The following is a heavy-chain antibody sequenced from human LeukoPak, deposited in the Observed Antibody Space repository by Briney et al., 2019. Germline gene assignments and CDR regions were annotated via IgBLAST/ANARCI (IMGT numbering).Heavy chain of an antibody. J-gene: IGHJ4*02. CDR2: IRSKAYGGTT. Sequence: QPGGSLRLSCAASGFTFSDYYMSWIRQAPGKGLEWVGFIRSKAYGGTTEYAASVKGRFTISRDDSKSIAYLQMNSLKTEDTAVYYCTRAAYITGYWGQGTLVTVSS. V-gene: IGHV3-49*03. D-gene: IGHD2-8*02. CDR1: GFTFSDYY. CDR3: TRAAYITGY.